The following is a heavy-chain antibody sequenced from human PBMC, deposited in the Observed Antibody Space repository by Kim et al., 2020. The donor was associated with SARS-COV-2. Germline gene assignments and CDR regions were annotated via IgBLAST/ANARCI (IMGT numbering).Heavy chain of an antibody. CDR1: GYTFTSYG. CDR2: ISAYNGNT. J-gene: IGHJ4*02. CDR3: ARGGLWGSYYKALPFDY. V-gene: IGHV1-18*01. D-gene: IGHD3-10*01. Sequence: ASVKVSCKSSGYTFTSYGISWVRQAPGQGLEWMGWISAYNGNTNYAQKLQGRVTMTTDTSTSTAYMELRSLRSDDTAVYYCARGGLWGSYYKALPFDYWGQGTLVTVSS.